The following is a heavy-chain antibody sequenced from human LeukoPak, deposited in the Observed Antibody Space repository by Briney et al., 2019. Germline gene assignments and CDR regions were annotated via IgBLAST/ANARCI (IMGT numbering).Heavy chain of an antibody. D-gene: IGHD3-22*01. J-gene: IGHJ4*02. CDR2: IYNTGTT. V-gene: IGHV4-31*03. CDR3: AGDLDFASGYYLHY. CDR1: GASTSSRGFY. Sequence: SQTLSLTCTVYGASTSSRGFYWSWVRQHPEKGLEWIGYIYNTGTTYYNPSLKSRITISADTSKNQFSLKMTSVTAADTAVYYCAGDLDFASGYYLHYWGQGTLVTVSS.